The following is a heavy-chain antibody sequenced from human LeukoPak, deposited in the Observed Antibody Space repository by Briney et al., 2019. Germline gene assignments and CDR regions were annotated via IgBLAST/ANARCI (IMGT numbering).Heavy chain of an antibody. D-gene: IGHD3-10*01. CDR1: GYTFTDYG. CDR2: ISAYNGNT. J-gene: IGHJ4*02. V-gene: IGHV1-18*01. Sequence: ASVKVSCKASGYTFTDYGITWVRQAPGQGLEWMGWISAYNGNTNYAQKLQGRVTMTTDTSTSTAYMELRSLRSDDTAVYYCAREGPYYYGSGSYYNRVFYFDYWGQGTLVTVSS. CDR3: AREGPYYYGSGSYYNRVFYFDY.